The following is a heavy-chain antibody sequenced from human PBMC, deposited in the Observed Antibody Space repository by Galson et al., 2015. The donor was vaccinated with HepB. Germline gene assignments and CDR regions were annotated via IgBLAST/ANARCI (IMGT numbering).Heavy chain of an antibody. CDR1: GVTFSSYA. D-gene: IGHD3-22*01. J-gene: IGHJ4*02. Sequence: SVKVSCKASGVTFSSYAISWLRQAPGQGLEWMGGIIPLFGSANYAQKLQGRVTITADESTSTTYMELSSLRSEDTALYYCARQHDSSGYYSYWGQGTLVTVSS. V-gene: IGHV1-69*13. CDR3: ARQHDSSGYYSY. CDR2: IIPLFGSA.